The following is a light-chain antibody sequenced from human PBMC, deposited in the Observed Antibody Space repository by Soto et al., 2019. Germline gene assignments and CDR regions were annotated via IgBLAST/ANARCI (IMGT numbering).Light chain of an antibody. CDR1: QSVSSN. CDR3: QQYNNWPPLLA. J-gene: IGKJ4*01. Sequence: EIVMTQSPATLSVSPGERATLSCRASQSVSSNLAWYQQKPGQAPRLLIYGASTRATGIPARFSGCGSGTEFTLTISSLQSEDFAVYYCQQYNNWPPLLAFGGGTKVEIK. V-gene: IGKV3-15*01. CDR2: GAS.